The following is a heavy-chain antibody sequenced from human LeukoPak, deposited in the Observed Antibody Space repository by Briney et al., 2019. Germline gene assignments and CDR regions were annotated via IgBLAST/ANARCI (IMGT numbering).Heavy chain of an antibody. CDR1: GGSISSNTYY. V-gene: IGHV4-61*01. CDR3: AREGDNYGNWFDP. J-gene: IGHJ5*02. D-gene: IGHD5-18*01. CDR2: IYYSGST. Sequence: PSETLSLTCTVSGGSISSNTYYWSWIRQPPGKGLEWIGYIYYSGSTNYNPSLKSRVTISLDTSKNQFSLKLSSVTAADTAVYYCAREGDNYGNWFDPWGQGTLVTVSS.